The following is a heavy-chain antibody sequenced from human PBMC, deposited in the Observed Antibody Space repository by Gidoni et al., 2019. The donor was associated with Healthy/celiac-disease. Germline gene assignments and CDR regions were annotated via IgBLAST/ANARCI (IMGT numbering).Heavy chain of an antibody. CDR1: GYFTSSGYY. V-gene: IGHV4-38-2*02. CDR3: ARGHIWFGELLPSFFDY. CDR2: IYHSGST. D-gene: IGHD3-10*01. Sequence: QVKLQESGPGLVKPSETLSLTCTVSGYFTSSGYYWGWIRQPPGKGLEWIGSIYHSGSTYYNPSLKSRVTISVDTSKNQFSLKLSSVTAADTAVYYCARGHIWFGELLPSFFDYWGQGTLVTVSS. J-gene: IGHJ4*02.